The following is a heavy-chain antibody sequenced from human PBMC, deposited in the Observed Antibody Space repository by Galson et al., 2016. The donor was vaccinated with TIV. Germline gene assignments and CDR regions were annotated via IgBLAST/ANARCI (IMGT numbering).Heavy chain of an antibody. CDR3: TRGIAARPAIAVDAFDV. CDR2: IYSSGGT. V-gene: IGHV4-59*01. Sequence: LSLTCAVSGGSMTSYYWNWFRQSPGKGLEWIAYIYSSGGTNSNPSLRSRLTISVDTSKNQFSLRLYSVTAADTAIYYCTRGIAARPAIAVDAFDVWGPGTMVAVSS. CDR1: GGSMTSYY. D-gene: IGHD6-6*01. J-gene: IGHJ3*01.